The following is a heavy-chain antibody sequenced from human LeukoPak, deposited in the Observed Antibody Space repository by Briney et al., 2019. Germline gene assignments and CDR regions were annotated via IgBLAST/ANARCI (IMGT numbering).Heavy chain of an antibody. CDR3: AREAMTTSKYYYFGIDV. CDR1: GYTFTGYY. J-gene: IGHJ6*02. CDR2: INPDSGGT. D-gene: IGHD4-4*01. V-gene: IGHV1-2*02. Sequence: GASVKVSCKASGYTFTGYYMHWVRQAPGQGVEWMGWINPDSGGTNYAQKFQGRVTMTRDTSISTAYMELSRLRSDDTAVYYCAREAMTTSKYYYFGIDVWGQGTTVTVSS.